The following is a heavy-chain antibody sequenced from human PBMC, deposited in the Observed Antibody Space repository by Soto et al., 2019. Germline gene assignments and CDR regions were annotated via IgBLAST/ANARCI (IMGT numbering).Heavy chain of an antibody. CDR2: IYYSGST. V-gene: IGHV4-59*01. CDR3: ARGSYYYYGMDV. CDR1: GGSISNYY. J-gene: IGHJ6*02. Sequence: SETLSLTCSVSGGSISNYYGSWIRQPPGKGLEWIGYIYYSGSTNYNPSLKSRVTISVDTSKNQFSLKLSSVTAADTAVYYCARGSYYYYGMDVWGQGTTVTVSS.